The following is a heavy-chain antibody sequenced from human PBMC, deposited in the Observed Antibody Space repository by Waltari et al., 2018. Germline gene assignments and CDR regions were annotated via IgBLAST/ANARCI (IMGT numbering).Heavy chain of an antibody. D-gene: IGHD2-2*01. V-gene: IGHV3-30*02. CDR3: AKDLGIVPAIDC. CDR2: IRYDGSDQ. Sequence: QVQLVESGGGVVQPGGSLLLPCAATGFIFCNYDIHWVRQSPGKGLESVAFIRYDGSDQQYADSVKGRFTISRDNAKSSLYLQMNNLRPEDTALYYCAKDLGIVPAIDCWGRGALVIVSS. J-gene: IGHJ4*02. CDR1: GFIFCNYD.